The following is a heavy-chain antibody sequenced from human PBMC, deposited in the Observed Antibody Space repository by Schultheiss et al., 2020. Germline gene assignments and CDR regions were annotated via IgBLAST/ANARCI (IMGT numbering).Heavy chain of an antibody. D-gene: IGHD4-17*01. Sequence: SETLSLTCAVSGGFISSSNWWSWVRQPPGKGLEWIGEIYHSGSTNYNPSNKSRVTISVDTSKNQFSLKLSSVTAADKAVYYCASGVSSTTVTDWGQGTLVTVSS. CDR1: GGFISSSNW. V-gene: IGHV4-4*02. CDR3: ASGVSSTTVTD. J-gene: IGHJ4*02. CDR2: IYHSGST.